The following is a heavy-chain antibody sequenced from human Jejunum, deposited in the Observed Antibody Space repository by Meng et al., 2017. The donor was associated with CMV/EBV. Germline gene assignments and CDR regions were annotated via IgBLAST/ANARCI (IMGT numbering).Heavy chain of an antibody. CDR1: HYTFTGYG. J-gene: IGHJ5*02. CDR2: ISGYNGNT. CDR3: ARDLPGGTKGTWLDL. Sequence: QVQVVQSGAEVKRPGAAVKVSCKASHYTFTGYGVGWFRQAPGQGLEWMGWISGYNGNTKYGQKLQGRVIMTTDTSTSTAYMELRSLRSDDTAVYYCARDLPGGTKGTWLDLWGQGTLVTVSS. D-gene: IGHD1-14*01. V-gene: IGHV1-18*01.